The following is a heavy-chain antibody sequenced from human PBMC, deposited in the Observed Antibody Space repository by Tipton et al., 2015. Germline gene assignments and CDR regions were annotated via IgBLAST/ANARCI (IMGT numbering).Heavy chain of an antibody. CDR3: VKGPTDYYYGMNV. V-gene: IGHV3-23*01. J-gene: IGHJ6*02. CDR1: GFTFSIYA. Sequence: SLRLSCEASGFTFSIYAMNWVRQAPGKGLEWVSEISGSSGRINYGDSVKGRFTISRDNSKNTVYLQMNSLRAEDTAIYYCVKGPTDYYYGMNVWGQGTTVTVSS. CDR2: ISGSSGRI.